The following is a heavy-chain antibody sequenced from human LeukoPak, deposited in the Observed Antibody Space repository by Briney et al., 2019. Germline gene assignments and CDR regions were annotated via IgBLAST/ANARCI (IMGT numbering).Heavy chain of an antibody. Sequence: GGSLRLSCAASGFTFSSYAMHWVRQAPGKGLEWVAVISYDGSNKYYADSVKGRFTISRDNSKNTLYLQMNSLRAEDTAVYYCARDDYWGQGTLVTVSS. V-gene: IGHV3-30*04. J-gene: IGHJ4*02. CDR1: GFTFSSYA. CDR2: ISYDGSNK. CDR3: ARDDY.